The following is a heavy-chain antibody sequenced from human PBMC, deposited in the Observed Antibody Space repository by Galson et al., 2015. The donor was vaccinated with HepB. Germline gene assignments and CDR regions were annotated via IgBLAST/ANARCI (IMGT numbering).Heavy chain of an antibody. CDR1: GYTFTSYA. CDR3: ARTYCSSTSCYYYYGMDV. V-gene: IGHV1-3*01. J-gene: IGHJ6*02. Sequence: SVKVSCKASGYTFTSYAMHWVRQAPGQRLEWMGWINAGNGNTKYSQKFQGRVTITRDTSASTAYMELSSLRSEDTAVYYCARTYCSSTSCYYYYGMDVWGQGTTVTVSS. D-gene: IGHD2-2*01. CDR2: INAGNGNT.